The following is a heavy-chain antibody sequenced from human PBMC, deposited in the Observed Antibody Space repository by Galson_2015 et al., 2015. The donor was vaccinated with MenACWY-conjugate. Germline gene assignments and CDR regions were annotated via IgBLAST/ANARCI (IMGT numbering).Heavy chain of an antibody. CDR1: GFTFRQYA. J-gene: IGHJ6*03. Sequence: SLRLSCAVSGFTFRQYAMSWVRQAPGTGLEWVAIISDSGAATHYIDSVKGRFTISRDNSKNTLYLQMSRLRAEDTALYYCAKDVYMDVWGKGT. V-gene: IGHV3-23*01. CDR2: ISDSGAAT. CDR3: AKDVYMDV.